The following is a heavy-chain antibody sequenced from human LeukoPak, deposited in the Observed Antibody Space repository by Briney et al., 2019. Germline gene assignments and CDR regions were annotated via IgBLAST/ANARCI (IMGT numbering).Heavy chain of an antibody. CDR2: IYYSGST. Sequence: SETLSLTCAVSGGSISSGGYSWSWIRQPPGKGLEWIGYIYYSGSTYYNPSLKSRVTISVDTSKNQFSLKLSSVTAADTAVYYCARQREISSGFGHKSALNIWGQGTMVTVSS. D-gene: IGHD5-18*01. CDR3: ARQREISSGFGHKSALNI. V-gene: IGHV4-30-4*07. J-gene: IGHJ3*02. CDR1: GGSISSGGYS.